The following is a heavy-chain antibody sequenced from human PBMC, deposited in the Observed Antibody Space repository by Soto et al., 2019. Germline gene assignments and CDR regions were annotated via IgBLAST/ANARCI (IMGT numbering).Heavy chain of an antibody. CDR2: IYYSGRT. V-gene: IGHV4-61*01. D-gene: IGHD3-22*01. CDR1: EGSVRSGRYY. J-gene: IGHJ3*02. Sequence: SETLSLTCNVSEGSVRSGRYYWSWIRQQQGKELELIGYIYYSGRTIYNPSLKSRVNISVDTSKNHFALKLSSVTAADSAVYYCARGGDSSGYAFDIWGQGTLVTVSS. CDR3: ARGGDSSGYAFDI.